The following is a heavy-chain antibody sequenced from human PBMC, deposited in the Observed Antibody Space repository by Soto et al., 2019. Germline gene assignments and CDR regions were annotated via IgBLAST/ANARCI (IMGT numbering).Heavy chain of an antibody. D-gene: IGHD5-12*01. CDR2: IYPGDSDS. CDR1: GYSFVSYW. V-gene: IGHV5-51*01. Sequence: GESLKISCKGSGYSFVSYWIAWVRQRPGKGLEWMGIIYPGDSDSTYSPSFQGQVTLSVDKSINTVFLQWSSLEASDTAMYYCARTDGYEIEYWGQGTQVTVST. CDR3: ARTDGYEIEY. J-gene: IGHJ4*02.